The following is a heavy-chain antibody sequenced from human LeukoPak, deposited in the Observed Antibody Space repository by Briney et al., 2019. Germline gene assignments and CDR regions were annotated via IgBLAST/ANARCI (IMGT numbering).Heavy chain of an antibody. Sequence: ASVKVSCKASGGTFSSYAISWVRQAPGQGLEWMGRIIPIFGTANYAQKFQGRVTITTHESTSTAYMELSSLRSEDTAVYYCARGNSMVRGHWYFDLWGRGTLVTVSS. J-gene: IGHJ2*01. CDR1: GGTFSSYA. CDR3: ARGNSMVRGHWYFDL. CDR2: IIPIFGTA. D-gene: IGHD3-10*01. V-gene: IGHV1-69*05.